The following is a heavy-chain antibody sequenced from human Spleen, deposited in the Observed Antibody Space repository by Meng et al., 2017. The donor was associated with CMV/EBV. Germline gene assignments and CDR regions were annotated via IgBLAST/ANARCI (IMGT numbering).Heavy chain of an antibody. CDR1: GSTFDDYA. V-gene: IGHV3-20*04. Sequence: GGSLRLSCAVSGSTFDDYAMSWVRQVPGKGLEWVSGINWNGGSTGYVDSVKGRFTVSRDNAKNSLYLQMNSLTAEDTAVYYCARGYCSSTSCYGFDAFDIWGQGTMVTVSS. J-gene: IGHJ3*02. CDR3: ARGYCSSTSCYGFDAFDI. CDR2: INWNGGST. D-gene: IGHD2-2*01.